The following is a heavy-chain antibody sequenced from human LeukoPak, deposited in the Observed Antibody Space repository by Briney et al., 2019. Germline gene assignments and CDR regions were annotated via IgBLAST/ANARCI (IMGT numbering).Heavy chain of an antibody. Sequence: SETLSLTCTVSGASISSDISYWSWIRQPAGKGLEWIGRIYTSGSTTYSPSLKSRVTISLDTSNNQFSLKLNSVTAADTAVYYRASRYGHRADYFDNWGQGTQVTVSS. V-gene: IGHV4-61*02. CDR3: ASRYGHRADYFDN. CDR2: IYTSGST. CDR1: GASISSDISY. J-gene: IGHJ4*02. D-gene: IGHD4-17*01.